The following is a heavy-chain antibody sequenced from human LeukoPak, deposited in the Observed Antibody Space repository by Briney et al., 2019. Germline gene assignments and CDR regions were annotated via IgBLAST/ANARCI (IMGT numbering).Heavy chain of an antibody. CDR2: INTSGST. CDR1: GGSISSYY. Sequence: SETLSLTCTVSGGSISSYYWSWIRQPAGKGLEWIGRINTSGSTNHNPSLKSRVTMSVDTSKNQFSLKLTSVTAADTAVYYCARDERIAMSFDYWGQGTLVTVSS. J-gene: IGHJ4*02. D-gene: IGHD5-18*01. CDR3: ARDERIAMSFDY. V-gene: IGHV4-4*07.